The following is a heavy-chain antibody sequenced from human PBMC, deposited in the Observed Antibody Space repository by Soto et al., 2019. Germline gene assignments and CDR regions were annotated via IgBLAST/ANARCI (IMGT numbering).Heavy chain of an antibody. D-gene: IGHD4-17*01. V-gene: IGHV4-4*07. CDR3: ARGPRTYGYYGYHFDY. CDR1: GGSISGYY. Sequence: QVHLQESGPGLVKPSETLSLTCNVSGGSISGYYWRWIRQPAGKGLERIGRIWDTMNANHNPSHRSRVTMSVDPSNNQVTRYVNSLTAADTGSYYWARGPRTYGYYGYHFDYWGQGTLATVSS. J-gene: IGHJ4*02. CDR2: IWDTMNA.